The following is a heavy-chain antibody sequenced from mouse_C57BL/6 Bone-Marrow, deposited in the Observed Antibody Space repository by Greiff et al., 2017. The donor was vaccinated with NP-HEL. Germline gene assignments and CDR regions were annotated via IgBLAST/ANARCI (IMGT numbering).Heavy chain of an antibody. V-gene: IGHV5-17*01. CDR1: GFTFSDYG. CDR2: ISSGSSTI. J-gene: IGHJ3*01. CDR3: ATGSSYWFAY. Sequence: EVQVVESGGGLVKPGGSLKLSCAASGFTFSDYGMHWVRQAPEKGLEWVAYISSGSSTIYYADNVKGRFTNSRDNAKNTLFLHMTSLRAEYTATYYCATGSSYWFAYWGQGTLVTVSA. D-gene: IGHD1-1*01.